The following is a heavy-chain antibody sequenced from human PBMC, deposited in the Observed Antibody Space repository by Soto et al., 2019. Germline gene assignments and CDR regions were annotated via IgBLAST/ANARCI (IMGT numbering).Heavy chain of an antibody. Sequence: SETLSLTCAVYGGSFSGYYWSWIRQPPGKGLEWIGEINHSGSTNYNPSLKSRVTISEDTSKNQFSLKLSSVTAADTAVYYCASRGGVVPTDYWGQGTLVTVSS. CDR1: GGSFSGYY. D-gene: IGHD3-3*01. CDR2: INHSGST. CDR3: ASRGGVVPTDY. J-gene: IGHJ4*02. V-gene: IGHV4-34*01.